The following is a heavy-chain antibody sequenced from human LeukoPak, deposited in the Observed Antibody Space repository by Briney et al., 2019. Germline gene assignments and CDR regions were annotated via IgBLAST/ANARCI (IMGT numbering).Heavy chain of an antibody. D-gene: IGHD3-22*01. CDR1: GYSISSGYY. CDR3: ARVAGYYDSSGYYYPFDY. V-gene: IGHV4-38-2*02. CDR2: IYHSGST. Sequence: SETLSLTCTVSGYSISSGYYWGWIRQPPGKGLEWIGSIYHSGSTYYNPSLKSRVTISVDTSKNQFSLKLSSVTAADTAVYYYARVAGYYDSSGYYYPFDYWGQGTLVTVSS. J-gene: IGHJ4*02.